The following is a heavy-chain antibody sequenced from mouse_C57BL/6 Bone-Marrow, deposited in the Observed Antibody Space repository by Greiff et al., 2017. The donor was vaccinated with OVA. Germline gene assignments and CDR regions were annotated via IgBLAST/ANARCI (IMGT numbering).Heavy chain of an antibody. CDR3: TKRSYAMDD. J-gene: IGHJ4*01. Sequence: EVQLQQSGAELVRPGASVKLSCTASGFNIKDDYMHWVQQRPEQGLEWIGWIDPENGDTEYASKFQGQATITADTSSNTAYLPLSSLTSEDTAVYYCTKRSYAMDDWGQGTSVTVSS. V-gene: IGHV14-4*01. CDR2: IDPENGDT. CDR1: GFNIKDDY.